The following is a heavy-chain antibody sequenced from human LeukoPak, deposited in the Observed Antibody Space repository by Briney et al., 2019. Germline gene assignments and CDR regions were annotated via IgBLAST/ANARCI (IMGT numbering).Heavy chain of an antibody. Sequence: GGSLRLSCAASGFTFRSYAMSWVRQAPGKGLEWVLAISGSGTSTYYADSVKGRFTISRDNSKNTLYLQMNSLRAEDTSVYYCEGTYYYDSSDDYWGQGTLVTVSS. CDR1: GFTFRSYA. V-gene: IGHV3-23*01. CDR2: ISGSGTST. J-gene: IGHJ4*02. D-gene: IGHD3-22*01. CDR3: EGTYYYDSSDDY.